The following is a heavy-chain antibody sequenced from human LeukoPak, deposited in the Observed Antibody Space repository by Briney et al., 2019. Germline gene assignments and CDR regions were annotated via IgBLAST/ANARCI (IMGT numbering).Heavy chain of an antibody. CDR2: IIPIFGTA. J-gene: IGHJ4*02. Sequence: ASVKVSCKASGGTFSSYAISWVRQAPGQGLEWMGGIIPIFGTANYAQKFQGRVTITTDESTSTAYMELSSLRSEDTAVYYCARVGYDFWSGPPWAHFDYWGQGTLVTVSS. V-gene: IGHV1-69*05. D-gene: IGHD3-3*01. CDR1: GGTFSSYA. CDR3: ARVGYDFWSGPPWAHFDY.